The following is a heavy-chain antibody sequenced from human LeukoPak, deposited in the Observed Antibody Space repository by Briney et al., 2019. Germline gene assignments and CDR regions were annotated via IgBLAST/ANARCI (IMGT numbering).Heavy chain of an antibody. CDR2: ISYDGSNK. CDR3: AKDGPSHLRLMVRGVINEFDY. D-gene: IGHD3-10*01. Sequence: KAGGSLRLSCAASGFTFSSYGMHWVRQAPGKGLEWVAVISYDGSNKYYADSVKGRFTISRDNSKNTLYLQMNSLRAEDTAVYYCAKDGPSHLRLMVRGVINEFDYWGQGTLVTVSS. CDR1: GFTFSSYG. V-gene: IGHV3-30*18. J-gene: IGHJ4*02.